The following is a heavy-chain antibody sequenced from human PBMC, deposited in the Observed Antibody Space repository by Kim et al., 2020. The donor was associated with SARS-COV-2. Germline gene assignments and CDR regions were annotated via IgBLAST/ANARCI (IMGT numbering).Heavy chain of an antibody. CDR3: ARGHGSRTFDY. V-gene: IGHV4-59*09. CDR2: T. D-gene: IGHD6-25*01. J-gene: IGHJ4*02. Sequence: TNYNPSLKSRVTISVDTSKNQFSLKRSSVTAADTAVYYCARGHGSRTFDYWGQGTLVTVSS.